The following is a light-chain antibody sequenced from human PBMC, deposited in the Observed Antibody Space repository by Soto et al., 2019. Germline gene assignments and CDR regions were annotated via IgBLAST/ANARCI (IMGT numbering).Light chain of an antibody. J-gene: IGKJ1*01. V-gene: IGKV1-39*01. CDR2: AAS. Sequence: DIQMTQSPSSLSASVGDRVTITCRASQSISSYLNWYQQKPGKAPKLLIYAASSLQSGVPSRFSGSGSGTDFTLTISSLQPEDFATYYCQKSYSTPWTCGQGTKV. CDR1: QSISSY. CDR3: QKSYSTPWT.